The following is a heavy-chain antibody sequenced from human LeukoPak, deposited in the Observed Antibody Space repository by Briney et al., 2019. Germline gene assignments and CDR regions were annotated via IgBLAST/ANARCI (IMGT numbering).Heavy chain of an antibody. D-gene: IGHD2/OR15-2a*01. J-gene: IGHJ4*02. CDR1: GYTFTSYD. CDR3: ARGRRILWRDPNAGDFFDY. Sequence: EASVKVSCKASGYTFTSYDINWVRQATGQGLEWMGWVNPNSGDTDYAQKFQDRVIMTRDTSINTAYIELSSLRSDDTAVYYCARGRRILWRDPNAGDFFDYWGQGTLVIVSS. CDR2: VNPNSGDT. V-gene: IGHV1-8*01.